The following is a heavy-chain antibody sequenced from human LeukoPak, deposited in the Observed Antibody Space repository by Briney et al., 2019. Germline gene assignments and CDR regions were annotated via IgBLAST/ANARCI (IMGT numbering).Heavy chain of an antibody. Sequence: GGSLRLSCAASGFTFDDYGMNWVRQAPEKGLEWVSDIDWNGGSTGYADSVKGRFTISRDNAKNSLYLQMNSLRVEDTALYYCARGLVGATTRSTFDYWGRGTLVTVSS. J-gene: IGHJ4*02. D-gene: IGHD1-26*01. V-gene: IGHV3-20*04. CDR2: IDWNGGST. CDR1: GFTFDDYG. CDR3: ARGLVGATTRSTFDY.